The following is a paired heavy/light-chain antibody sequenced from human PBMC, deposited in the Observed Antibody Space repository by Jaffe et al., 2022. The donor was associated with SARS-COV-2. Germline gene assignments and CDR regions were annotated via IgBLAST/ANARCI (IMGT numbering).Light chain of an antibody. CDR2: KAS. V-gene: IGKV1-5*03. CDR1: QSISSW. CDR3: QQYNSYSPMYT. J-gene: IGKJ2*01. Sequence: DIQMTQSPSTLSASVGDRVTITCRASQSISSWLAWYQQKPGKAPKLLIYKASSLESGVPSRFSGSGSGTEFTLTISSLQPDDFATYYCQQYNSYSPMYTFGQGTKLEIK.
Heavy chain of an antibody. V-gene: IGHV3-23*01. CDR3: AKDRPDYDYVWGSYRSMGYYFDY. D-gene: IGHD3-16*02. Sequence: EVQLLESGGGLVQPGGSLRLSCAASGFTFSSYAMSWVRQAPGKGLEWVSAISGSGGSTYYADSVKGRFTISRDNSKNTLYLQMNSLRAEDTAVYYCAKDRPDYDYVWGSYRSMGYYFDYWGQGTLVTVSS. CDR2: ISGSGGST. J-gene: IGHJ4*02. CDR1: GFTFSSYA.